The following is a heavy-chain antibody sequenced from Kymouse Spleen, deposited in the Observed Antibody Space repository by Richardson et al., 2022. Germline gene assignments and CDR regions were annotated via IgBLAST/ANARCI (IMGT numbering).Heavy chain of an antibody. V-gene: IGHV3-33*01. CDR3: ARLGYCSSTSC*VLLLRYGR. CDR2: IWYDGSNK. D-gene: IGHD2-2*02. CDR1: GFTFSSYG. J-gene: IGHJ6*02. Sequence: QVQLVESGGGVVQPGRSLRLSCAASGFTFSSYGMHWVRQAPGKGLEWVAVIWYDGSNKYYADSVKGRFTISRDNSKNTLYLQMNSLRAEDTAVYYCARLGYCSSTSC*VLLLRYGRLGPRDHGHRLL.